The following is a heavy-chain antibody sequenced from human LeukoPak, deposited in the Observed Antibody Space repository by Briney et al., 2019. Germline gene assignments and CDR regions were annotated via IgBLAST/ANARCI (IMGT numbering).Heavy chain of an antibody. J-gene: IGHJ4*02. CDR1: GGSVSGWY. CDR3: ARSTSTVLMN. D-gene: IGHD4-17*01. V-gene: IGHV4-59*02. Sequence: SETLSLTCTVSGGSVSGWYWSWVRQPPGKGLEWIGYLSHSGSATYNPSLKSRLTISFDTSTNHCSLRLRSLTAADTAVYFRARSTSTVLMNWGQGTLVTVSS. CDR2: LSHSGSA.